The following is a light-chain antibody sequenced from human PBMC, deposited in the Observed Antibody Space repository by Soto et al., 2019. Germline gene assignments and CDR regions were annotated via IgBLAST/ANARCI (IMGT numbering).Light chain of an antibody. CDR1: QSVGTY. CDR2: DAS. CDR3: QPRYNWPNT. J-gene: IGKJ2*01. V-gene: IGKV3-11*01. Sequence: EIVLTQSPATLSLSPGERATLSCRTSQSVGTYLAGYQHNPGQAPRLLIYDASNRTTGIPARFSGSGSGTDFTLTISSPEPEDFAVYYCQPRYNWPNTFGQGTKLEIK.